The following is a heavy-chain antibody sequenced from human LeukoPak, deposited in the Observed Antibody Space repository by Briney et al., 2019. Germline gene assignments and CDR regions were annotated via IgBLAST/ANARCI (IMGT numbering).Heavy chain of an antibody. J-gene: IGHJ4*02. CDR2: IGATQTYI. Sequence: GGSLRLSCTGAGFTFATYTFNWVRQAPGKGLEWVASIGATQTYIYYADSVKGRFTVSRDNAEKSVYLQMNNLRAEDTAVYYCARDICGYNYGCFDSWGQGTLVTVSS. CDR3: ARDICGYNYGCFDS. D-gene: IGHD5-18*01. V-gene: IGHV3-21*04. CDR1: GFTFATYT.